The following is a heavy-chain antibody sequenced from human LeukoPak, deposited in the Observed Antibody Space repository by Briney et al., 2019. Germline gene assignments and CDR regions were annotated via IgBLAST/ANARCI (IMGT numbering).Heavy chain of an antibody. D-gene: IGHD6-19*01. Sequence: SGGSLRLSCAASGFTFDDYAMHWVRQAPGKGLEWVSGISWNSGSIGYADSVKGRFTISRDNAKNSLYLQMNSLRAEDMALYYCAKDIDRGIAVAGSHDAFDIWGQGTTVTVSS. J-gene: IGHJ3*02. V-gene: IGHV3-9*03. CDR1: GFTFDDYA. CDR2: ISWNSGSI. CDR3: AKDIDRGIAVAGSHDAFDI.